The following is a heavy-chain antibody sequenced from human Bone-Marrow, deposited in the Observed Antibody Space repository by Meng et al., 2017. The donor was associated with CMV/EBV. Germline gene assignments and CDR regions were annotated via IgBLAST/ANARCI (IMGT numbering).Heavy chain of an antibody. CDR2: INHSGST. V-gene: IGHV4-34*01. CDR3: ARRSTVRFLGAFDI. Sequence: SETLSLTCAVYGGSFSGYYWSWIRQPPGKGLEWIGEINHSGSTNYNPSLKSRVTISVDTSKSQFSLKLSSVTAADTAVYYCARRSTVRFLGAFDIWGQGTMVTVSS. CDR1: GGSFSGYY. D-gene: IGHD3-3*01. J-gene: IGHJ3*02.